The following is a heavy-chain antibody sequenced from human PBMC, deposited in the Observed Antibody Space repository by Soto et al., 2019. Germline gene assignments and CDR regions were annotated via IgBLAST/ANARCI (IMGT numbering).Heavy chain of an antibody. J-gene: IGHJ4*02. CDR2: ISGSGGST. CDR1: GFTFSSYA. Sequence: GGSLRLSCAASGFTFSSYAMSWVRQAPGKGLEWVSAISGSGGSTYYADSVKGRFTISRDNSKNTLYLQMNSLRAEDTAVYYCAKELTDYGDYPADYSDYWGQGTPVTVSS. D-gene: IGHD4-17*01. CDR3: AKELTDYGDYPADYSDY. V-gene: IGHV3-23*01.